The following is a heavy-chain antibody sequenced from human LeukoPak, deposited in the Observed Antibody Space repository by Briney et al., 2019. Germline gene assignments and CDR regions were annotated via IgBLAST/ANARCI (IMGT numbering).Heavy chain of an antibody. D-gene: IGHD2-8*01. CDR1: GFTFSTYG. CDR2: ISGSSDST. CDR3: GKSRRGCRGVVDL. J-gene: IGHJ5*02. Sequence: GGSLRLSCAASGFTFSTYGMRWVRQVPGEGLEWVSYISGSSDSTKYAESVKGRFTSSRDNAKSSLYLHPSSLRAEDTAVYHCGKSRRGCRGVVDLWGQGTLVTVS. V-gene: IGHV3-48*04.